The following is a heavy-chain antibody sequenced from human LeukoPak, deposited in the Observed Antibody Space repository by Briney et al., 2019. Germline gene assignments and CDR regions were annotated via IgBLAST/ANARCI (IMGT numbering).Heavy chain of an antibody. V-gene: IGHV1-46*01. D-gene: IGHD3-10*01. CDR3: ARDGNYYGSGAGPDSWFDP. CDR1: GYTFTNYY. J-gene: IGHJ5*02. Sequence: ASVKVSCKASGYTFTNYYMHWARQPPGQGLEWMGIINPSSGGATNAQKFQGRVTMTRDTFTSTDYMELSSLRSEDTAVYYCARDGNYYGSGAGPDSWFDPWGQGTLVTVSS. CDR2: INPSSGGA.